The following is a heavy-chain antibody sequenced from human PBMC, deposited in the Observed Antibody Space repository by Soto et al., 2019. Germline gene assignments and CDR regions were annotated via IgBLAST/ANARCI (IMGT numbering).Heavy chain of an antibody. CDR2: VDNSGGT. D-gene: IGHD5-12*01. V-gene: IGHV4-59*01. Sequence: SETLSLTCTVSNGSLYNFYWSWSRQSPGKGLEWIGYVDNSGGTNYNPSLKSRVTISIEMSKSQFSLRLTSVTTADTAKYFCAREGNLGRWLQPLDFWGQGTLVTVS. CDR3: AREGNLGRWLQPLDF. J-gene: IGHJ4*02. CDR1: NGSLYNFY.